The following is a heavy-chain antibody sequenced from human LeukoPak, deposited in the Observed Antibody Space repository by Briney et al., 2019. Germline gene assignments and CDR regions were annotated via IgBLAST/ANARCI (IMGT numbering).Heavy chain of an antibody. CDR2: IYPGDSDT. D-gene: IGHD3-10*01. CDR1: GYSLTSYW. CDR3: ARQRLHYGSGSYYHFDY. J-gene: IGHJ4*02. Sequence: GESLKISCKGSGYSLTSYWIGWVRQMPGKGLEWMGIIYPGDSDTRYSPSFQGQVTISADKSISTAYLQWSSLKASDTAMYYCARQRLHYGSGSYYHFDYWGQGTLVTVSS. V-gene: IGHV5-51*01.